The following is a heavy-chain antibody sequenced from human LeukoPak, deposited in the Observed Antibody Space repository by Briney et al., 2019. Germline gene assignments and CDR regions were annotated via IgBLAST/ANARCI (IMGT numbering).Heavy chain of an antibody. CDR1: GFTFSSYE. CDR3: ARRWLQSFAFDY. D-gene: IGHD5-24*01. V-gene: IGHV3-48*03. J-gene: IGHJ4*02. CDR2: ISSSGSTI. Sequence: GGSLRLSCAASGFTFSSYEMNWVRQAPGKGLEWVSYISSSGSTIYYADSVKGRSTISRDNAKNSLYLQMNSLRAEDTAVYYCARRWLQSFAFDYWGQGTLVTVSS.